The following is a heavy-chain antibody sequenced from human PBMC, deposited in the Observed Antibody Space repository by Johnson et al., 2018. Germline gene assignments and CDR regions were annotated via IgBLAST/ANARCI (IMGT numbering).Heavy chain of an antibody. J-gene: IGHJ6*03. CDR3: ARAGYCSGGSCRASDYMDV. CDR2: INAGNGNT. Sequence: QVQLVQSGAEVKKPGASVKVSCKASEYTFTSNVIHWVRQAPGQRLEWMGWINAGNGNTKYSQKFQGRVTITRDTSASTVYMELSSLRSEDTAVYYCARAGYCSGGSCRASDYMDVWGKGTTVTVSS. CDR1: EYTFTSNV. V-gene: IGHV1-3*01. D-gene: IGHD2-15*01.